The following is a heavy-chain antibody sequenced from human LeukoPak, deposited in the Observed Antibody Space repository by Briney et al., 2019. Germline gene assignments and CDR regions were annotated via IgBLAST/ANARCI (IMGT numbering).Heavy chain of an antibody. D-gene: IGHD3-3*01. CDR2: INHSGST. CDR3: ARTNDFWSGSDC. CDR1: GGFLSGYY. Sequence: PSETVSLTFPVYGGFLSGYYWSWIRQPPGKELEGIGEINHSGSTNYNPSLKRRVTISVDTSKNQFSLKLSSVTAADTAVYYCARTNDFWSGSDCWGQGTLVTVSS. J-gene: IGHJ4*02. V-gene: IGHV4-34*01.